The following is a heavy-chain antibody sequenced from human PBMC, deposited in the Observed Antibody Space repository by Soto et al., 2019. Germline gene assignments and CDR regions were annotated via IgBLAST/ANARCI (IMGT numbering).Heavy chain of an antibody. CDR3: ARGFCSGATCYSGDS. CDR2: VRNKANSHST. D-gene: IGHD2-15*01. J-gene: IGHJ4*02. Sequence: PVGSLRLSCAASGFTFSDRYMDWVSQAPGKGLEWLGRVRNKANSHSTEYAASVNGRFIISRDDSKNSVYLQMNSLKTEDTAVYFCARGFCSGATCYSGDSWGQGTLVTVSS. V-gene: IGHV3-72*01. CDR1: GFTFSDRY.